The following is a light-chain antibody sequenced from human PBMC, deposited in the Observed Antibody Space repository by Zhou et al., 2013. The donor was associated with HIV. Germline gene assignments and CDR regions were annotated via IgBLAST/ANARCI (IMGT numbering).Light chain of an antibody. CDR3: QQYHSYPIT. J-gene: IGKJ5*01. Sequence: DIQMTQSPSTLSAFVGDRVTITCRASQSISSWLAWYQQKPGKAPKLLIYRASSLESGVPSRFSGSASGTEFTLTISSLQPDDFATYYCQQYHSYPITFGQGHDW. V-gene: IGKV1-5*03. CDR1: QSISSW. CDR2: RAS.